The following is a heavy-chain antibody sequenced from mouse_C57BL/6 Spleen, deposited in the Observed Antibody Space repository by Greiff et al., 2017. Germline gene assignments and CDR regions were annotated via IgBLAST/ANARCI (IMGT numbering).Heavy chain of an antibody. V-gene: IGHV1-22*01. J-gene: IGHJ2*01. CDR3: ARRDWDHYFDY. Sequence: EVKLMESGPELVKPGASVKMSCKASGYTFTDYNMHWVKQSHGKSLEWIGYINPNNGGTSYNQKFKGKATLTVNKSSSTAYMELRSLTSEDSAVYYCARRDWDHYFDYWGQGTTLTVSS. CDR1: GYTFTDYN. CDR2: INPNNGGT. D-gene: IGHD4-1*01.